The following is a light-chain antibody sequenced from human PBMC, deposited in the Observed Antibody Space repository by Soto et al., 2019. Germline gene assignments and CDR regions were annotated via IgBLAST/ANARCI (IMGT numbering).Light chain of an antibody. J-gene: IGLJ1*01. Sequence: QSVLTQPPSVSWAPGDSVAISFTGSISDIGEEYYVHWYQQLPGTAPKRLIYGDNNRPSVVPDRFSGSKSGTSASLEITGLKLEDEADYYCQSYDSSMTTFVFATGTKVPVL. CDR2: GDN. CDR3: QSYDSSMTTFV. V-gene: IGLV1-40*01. CDR1: ISDIGEEYY.